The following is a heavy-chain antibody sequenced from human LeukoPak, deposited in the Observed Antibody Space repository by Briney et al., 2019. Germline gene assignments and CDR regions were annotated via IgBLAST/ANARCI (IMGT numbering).Heavy chain of an antibody. CDR2: IKSKTDGGTT. D-gene: IGHD3-3*01. V-gene: IGHV3-15*01. CDR3: TTEDYDFWSGYYYFDP. J-gene: IGHJ5*02. Sequence: PGGSLRLSCAASGFTFSNAWMSWVRQAQGKGLEWVGRIKSKTDGGTTDYAAPVKGRFTISRDDSKNTLYLQMNSLKTEDTAVYYCTTEDYDFWSGYYYFDPWGQGTLVTVSS. CDR1: GFTFSNAW.